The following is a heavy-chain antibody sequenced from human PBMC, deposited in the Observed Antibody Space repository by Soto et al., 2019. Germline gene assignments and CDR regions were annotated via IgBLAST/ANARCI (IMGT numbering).Heavy chain of an antibody. V-gene: IGHV1-2*02. CDR1: GYTFTGYY. J-gene: IGHJ6*02. D-gene: IGHD3-10*01. Sequence: ASVKVSCKASGYTFTGYYMHWVRQAPGQGLEWMGWINPNSGGTNYAQKFQGRVTTTRDTSISTAYMELSRLRSDDTAVYYRARDFIWFGELSHYYYYYYGMDVWGQGTTVTV. CDR3: ARDFIWFGELSHYYYYYYGMDV. CDR2: INPNSGGT.